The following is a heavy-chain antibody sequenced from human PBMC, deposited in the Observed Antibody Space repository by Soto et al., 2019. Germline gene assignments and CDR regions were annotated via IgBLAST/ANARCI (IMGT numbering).Heavy chain of an antibody. J-gene: IGHJ6*03. CDR2: ISGSGGST. CDR1: GFPISSDA. Sequence: GGSLRLSYAASGFPISSDAKSWVRQAPEKGLEWVSAISGSGGSTYYADSVKGRFTISRDNSKNTLYLQMNSLIAEETAVYYCAKFGPQFSSSSGDYYHYYMDVWGKGTTVTVSS. D-gene: IGHD6-6*01. CDR3: AKFGPQFSSSSGDYYHYYMDV. V-gene: IGHV3-23*01.